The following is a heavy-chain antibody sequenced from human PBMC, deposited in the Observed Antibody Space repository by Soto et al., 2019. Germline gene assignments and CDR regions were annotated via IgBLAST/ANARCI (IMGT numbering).Heavy chain of an antibody. CDR1: GGSFSGYY. J-gene: IGHJ3*02. CDR2: INHSGGT. Sequence: WETLSLTCAVYGGSFSGYYWSWIRQPPGKGLEWVGEINHSGGTNDNPSLKSGGTISVATSKDKSTLKLSSLTDAHRAVYYSARGSPIRYFARLTLCAFDIWGQGTMVTVSS. CDR3: ARGSPIRYFARLTLCAFDI. D-gene: IGHD3-9*01. V-gene: IGHV4-34*01.